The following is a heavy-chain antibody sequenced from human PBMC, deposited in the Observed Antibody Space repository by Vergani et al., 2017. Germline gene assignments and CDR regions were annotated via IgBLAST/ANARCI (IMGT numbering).Heavy chain of an antibody. CDR1: GGTFSSYA. V-gene: IGHV1-69*01. CDR2: IIPIFGTA. D-gene: IGHD2-15*01. J-gene: IGHJ4*02. Sequence: QEQLVQSGSELKKPGSSVKVSCKASGGTFSSYAISWVRQAPGQGLEWMGGIIPIFGTANYAQKFQGRVTITADESTSTAYMELSSLRSEDTAVYYCARDLGYCSGGSCYGYGFYDYWGQGTLVTVSS. CDR3: ARDLGYCSGGSCYGYGFYDY.